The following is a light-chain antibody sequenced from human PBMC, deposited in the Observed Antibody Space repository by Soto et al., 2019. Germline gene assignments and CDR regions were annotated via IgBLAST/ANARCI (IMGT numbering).Light chain of an antibody. CDR1: QDISNY. J-gene: IGKJ4*01. CDR3: QQVNSFPLT. V-gene: IGKV1-33*01. CDR2: DAS. Sequence: DIQMTPSPSSLSASVGDRVNIPCQASQDISNYLNWYQQKPGKAPKLLIYDASNLEAGVPSRFRGSGSGTEFTLTISSLQPEDFATYFCQQVNSFPLTCGGGTKGDIK.